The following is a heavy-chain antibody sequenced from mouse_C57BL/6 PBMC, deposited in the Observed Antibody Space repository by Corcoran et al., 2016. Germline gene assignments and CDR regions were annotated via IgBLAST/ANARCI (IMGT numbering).Heavy chain of an antibody. CDR2: INTYSGVP. CDR3: ARYYGSSLYYYAMDY. V-gene: IGHV9-3*01. Sequence: QIQLVQSGPELKKPGETVKISCKASGYTFTTYGMSWVKQAPGKGLKWMGWINTYSGVPTYADDFKGRFAFSLETSASTAYLQINNLKNEDTATYFCARYYGSSLYYYAMDYWGQGTSVTVSS. D-gene: IGHD1-1*01. J-gene: IGHJ4*01. CDR1: GYTFTTYG.